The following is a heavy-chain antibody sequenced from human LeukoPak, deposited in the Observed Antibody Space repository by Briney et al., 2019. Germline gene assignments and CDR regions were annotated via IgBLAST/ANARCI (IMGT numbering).Heavy chain of an antibody. Sequence: SGGSLRLSRAASGFTFSSYGMHWVRQAPGKGLEWVAVIWYDGSNKYYADSVKGRFTISRDNSKNTLYLQMNSLRAEDTAVYYCAKPAGQQLVKGNYYFDYWGQGTLVTVSS. CDR3: AKPAGQQLVKGNYYFDY. CDR2: IWYDGSNK. V-gene: IGHV3-33*06. D-gene: IGHD6-13*01. J-gene: IGHJ4*02. CDR1: GFTFSSYG.